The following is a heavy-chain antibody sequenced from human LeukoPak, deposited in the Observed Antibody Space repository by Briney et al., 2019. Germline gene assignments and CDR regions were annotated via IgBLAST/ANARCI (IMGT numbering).Heavy chain of an antibody. J-gene: IGHJ4*02. V-gene: IGHV1-69*04. CDR1: GGTFSSYA. CDR2: IIPILGIA. CDR3: ARERYFEGASDY. D-gene: IGHD3-9*01. Sequence: SVKVSCKASGGTFSSYAISWVRQAPGQGLEWMGRIIPILGIANYAQKFQGRVTMTRDTSTSTVYMELSSLRSEDTAVYYCARERYFEGASDYWGQGTLVTVSS.